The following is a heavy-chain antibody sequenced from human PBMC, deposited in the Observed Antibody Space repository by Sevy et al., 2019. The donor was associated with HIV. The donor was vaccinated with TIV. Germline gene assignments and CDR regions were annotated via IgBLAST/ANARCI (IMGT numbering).Heavy chain of an antibody. CDR3: ARAPPVRSGDDSLNWFDP. Sequence: SETLSLTCTVSGGSISAYYWSWIRQPPGKPLEYIGYIYYTGSTNYNPSLKSRVTISVDTSKNRFPLKLNSVTAADTAVYFCARAPPVRSGDDSLNWFDPWGQGTLVTVSS. CDR1: GGSISAYY. J-gene: IGHJ5*02. CDR2: IYYTGST. V-gene: IGHV4-59*01. D-gene: IGHD5-12*01.